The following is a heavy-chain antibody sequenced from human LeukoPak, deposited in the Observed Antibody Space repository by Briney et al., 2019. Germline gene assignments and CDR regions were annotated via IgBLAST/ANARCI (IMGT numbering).Heavy chain of an antibody. Sequence: GGSLRLSCAASGFTFSSYSMNWVRQAPGKGLEWVSSISSSSSYIYYADSVKGRFTISRDNAKNSLYLQMNGMRAEDTAVYYCARGRGRGVVISAFDYWGQGTLVTVSS. CDR1: GFTFSSYS. J-gene: IGHJ4*02. D-gene: IGHD3-3*01. CDR3: ARGRGRGVVISAFDY. CDR2: ISSSSSYI. V-gene: IGHV3-21*01.